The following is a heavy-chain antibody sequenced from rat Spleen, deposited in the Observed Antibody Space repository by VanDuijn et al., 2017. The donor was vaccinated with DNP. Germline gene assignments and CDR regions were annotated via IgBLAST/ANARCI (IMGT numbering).Heavy chain of an antibody. CDR2: IHTGSGGT. CDR1: GYTFPSYY. V-gene: IGHV1-43*01. CDR3: ASGANGRWFAY. Sequence: QVQLQQSGAELAKPGSSVKTSCKASGYTFPSYYVGWIKQTTGQGLEYIGYIHTGSGGTNYNEKFKGKATLTVDKSSSTAFMQLSSLTPDDSAVYYCASGANGRWFAYWGQGTLVTVSS. J-gene: IGHJ3*01. D-gene: IGHD4-1*01.